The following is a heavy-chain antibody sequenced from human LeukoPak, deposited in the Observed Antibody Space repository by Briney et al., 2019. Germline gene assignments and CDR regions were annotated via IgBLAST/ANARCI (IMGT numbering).Heavy chain of an antibody. CDR2: INSDGSST. J-gene: IGHJ6*02. CDR3: ANVFYYGMEV. CDR1: GFTFSSHG. Sequence: GGSLRLSCAASGFTFSSHGMHWVRQAPGKGLVWVSRINSDGSSTTYADSVKGRFTISRDNAKNTLYLQMDSLRAEDTAVYYCANVFYYGMEVWGQGTTVTVSS. V-gene: IGHV3-74*01. D-gene: IGHD5/OR15-5a*01.